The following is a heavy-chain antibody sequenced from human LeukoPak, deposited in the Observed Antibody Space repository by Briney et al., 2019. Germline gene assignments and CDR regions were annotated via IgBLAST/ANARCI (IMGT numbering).Heavy chain of an antibody. V-gene: IGHV3-33*01. Sequence: GGSLRLSCAASGFTFSSSGMHWVRQAPGKGLEWVAVIWFDGSHKYYADTVKGRFTISRDNSKNTLYLQMNSLRAEDTAVYYCARALERYYYDSSGYYAHFDYWGQGTLVTVSS. J-gene: IGHJ4*02. D-gene: IGHD3-22*01. CDR1: GFTFSSSG. CDR3: ARALERYYYDSSGYYAHFDY. CDR2: IWFDGSHK.